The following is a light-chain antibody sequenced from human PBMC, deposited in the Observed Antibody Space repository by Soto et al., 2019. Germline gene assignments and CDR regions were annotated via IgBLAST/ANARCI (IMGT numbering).Light chain of an antibody. Sequence: EMVLTQSPATLSLSPGERATLSCRASPSVTNFLAWYQQKPGQAPRLLIYGAFNRATGIPARFSGGGSGTDFPLTISSLEPEDSAIYYCKQRNIWPPVTFGQGARLEIK. CDR1: PSVTNF. J-gene: IGKJ5*01. V-gene: IGKV3-11*01. CDR3: KQRNIWPPVT. CDR2: GAF.